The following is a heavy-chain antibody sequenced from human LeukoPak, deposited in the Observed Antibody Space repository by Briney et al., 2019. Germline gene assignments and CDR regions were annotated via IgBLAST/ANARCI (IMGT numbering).Heavy chain of an antibody. Sequence: LETLSLTCTVSGGSISSYYWSWIRQPPGKGLEWIGYIYYSGSTNYNPSLKSRVTISVDTSKNQFSLKLSSVTAADTAVYYCARIDIVATIWGQGTLVTVSS. V-gene: IGHV4-59*01. J-gene: IGHJ4*02. CDR3: ARIDIVATI. CDR2: IYYSGST. D-gene: IGHD5-12*01. CDR1: GGSISSYY.